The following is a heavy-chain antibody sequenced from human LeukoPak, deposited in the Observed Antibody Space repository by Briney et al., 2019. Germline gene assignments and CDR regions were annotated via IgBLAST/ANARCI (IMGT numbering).Heavy chain of an antibody. D-gene: IGHD4-11*01. Sequence: SGTLSLTCAVSGGSISSSNWWSWIRQPPGKGLEWIGEIYHSGSTNYNPSLKSRVTLSVDTSKNQFSLKLSSVTAADAAVYYCARAGSRSYSNYAYYYYYYMDVWGKGTTVTVSS. CDR3: ARAGSRSYSNYAYYYYYYMDV. V-gene: IGHV4-4*02. J-gene: IGHJ6*03. CDR2: IYHSGST. CDR1: GGSISSSNW.